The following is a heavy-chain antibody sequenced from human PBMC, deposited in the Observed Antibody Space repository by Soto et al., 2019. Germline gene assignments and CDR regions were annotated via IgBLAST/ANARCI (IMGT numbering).Heavy chain of an antibody. J-gene: IGHJ4*02. CDR2: ISGSGGST. V-gene: IGHV3-23*01. Sequence: GGSLRLSCAASGFTFSSYAMSWVRQAPGKGLEWVSAISGSGGSTYYADSVKGRFTISRDNSKNTLYLQMNSLRAEDTAVYYCAKDRDYYDSSGYHFDYWGQGTLVTVSS. CDR3: AKDRDYYDSSGYHFDY. D-gene: IGHD3-22*01. CDR1: GFTFSSYA.